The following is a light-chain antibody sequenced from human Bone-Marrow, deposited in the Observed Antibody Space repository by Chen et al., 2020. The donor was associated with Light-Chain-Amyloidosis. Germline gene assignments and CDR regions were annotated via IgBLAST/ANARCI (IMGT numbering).Light chain of an antibody. J-gene: IGLJ1*01. CDR2: EVT. V-gene: IGLV2-14*01. CDR3: SSYTITNTLV. CDR1: SSDVGGDNH. Sequence: QCALTQPASVSGSPGQSITIPCTSTSSDVGGDNHVSWYQQHPDKAPKLMIYEVTNRPSWVPDRFSGSKSDNTASLTISGLQTEDEADYFCSSYTITNTLVFGSGTRVTVL.